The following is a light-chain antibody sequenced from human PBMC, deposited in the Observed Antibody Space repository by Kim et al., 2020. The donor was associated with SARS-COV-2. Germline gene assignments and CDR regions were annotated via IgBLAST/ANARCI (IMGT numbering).Light chain of an antibody. V-gene: IGLV1-40*01. CDR1: SSNIGAPYD. J-gene: IGLJ3*02. CDR2: ATT. CDR3: QSYDSSLSALV. Sequence: QSVLTQPPSVSGAPGQRVTISCTGSSSNIGAPYDVHWYQQLPGTAPRLVIYATTNRPSGVPDRFSGSKSGTSASLAITGLQAEDEADFYCQSYDSSLSALVFGGGTQLTVL.